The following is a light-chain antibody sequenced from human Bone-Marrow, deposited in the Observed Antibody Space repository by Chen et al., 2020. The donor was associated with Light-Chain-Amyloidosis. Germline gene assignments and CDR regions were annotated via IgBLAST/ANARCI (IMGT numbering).Light chain of an antibody. CDR1: SSDVGGYNY. CDR3: SSYTSSSTPYV. CDR2: YVS. Sequence: QSALTQPASVSGSPGQSITISCTGTSSDVGGYNYVSWYQQHPGKAPKLMIYYVSTRPSGVSNRFSGSKSGNTASLTISGLQADDEAYYYCSSYTSSSTPYVFGTGTKVTVL. V-gene: IGLV2-14*01. J-gene: IGLJ1*01.